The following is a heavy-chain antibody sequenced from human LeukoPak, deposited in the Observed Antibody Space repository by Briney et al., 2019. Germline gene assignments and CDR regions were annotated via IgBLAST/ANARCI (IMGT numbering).Heavy chain of an antibody. CDR3: TRDFYDGSVYYYDFAFDI. V-gene: IGHV3-33*08. CDR1: GFIFKNYP. CDR2: IWHDGSKK. Sequence: PGGSLRLSCEASGFIFKNYPMHWVRQAPGKGREWVAVIWHDGSKKYYADSVKGRFRISRDSSKNTLHLQMNSLRAEDTAVYYCTRDFYDGSVYYYDFAFDIWGQGTMVTVSS. D-gene: IGHD3-22*01. J-gene: IGHJ3*02.